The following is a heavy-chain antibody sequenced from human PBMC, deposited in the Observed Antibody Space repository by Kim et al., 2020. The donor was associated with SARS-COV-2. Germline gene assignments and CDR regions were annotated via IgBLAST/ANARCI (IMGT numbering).Heavy chain of an antibody. Sequence: SETLSLTCAVYGGSFSDYYWSWIRQPPGKGLEWIGEINHSGSTNYNPSLKSRVTISVDTSKNQFSLKLNSVTAADTAVYYCASLDRETAIAHAHWGQGTLVTVSS. CDR1: GGSFSDYY. J-gene: IGHJ4*02. CDR3: ASLDRETAIAHAH. D-gene: IGHD5-18*01. CDR2: INHSGST. V-gene: IGHV4-34*01.